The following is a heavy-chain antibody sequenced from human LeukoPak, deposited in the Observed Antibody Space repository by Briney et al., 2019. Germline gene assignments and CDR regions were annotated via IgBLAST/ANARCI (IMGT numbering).Heavy chain of an antibody. CDR2: ISSGSSYI. CDR1: GFTFSSYT. Sequence: GGSLRLSCAASGFTFSSYTMSWVRQAPGRGLEWVSSISSGSSYIYYADSVKGRFTISRDNAKNSLYLQMDSLRAEDTAVYYCAREIFVDYWGQGTLVTVSS. J-gene: IGHJ4*02. V-gene: IGHV3-21*06. D-gene: IGHD2/OR15-2a*01. CDR3: AREIFVDY.